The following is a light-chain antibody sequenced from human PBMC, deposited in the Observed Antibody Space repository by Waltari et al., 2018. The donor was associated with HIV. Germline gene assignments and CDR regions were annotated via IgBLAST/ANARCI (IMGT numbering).Light chain of an antibody. Sequence: SSELTQDPDVSVALGQTVRIACQGDSLRSYYASWYQQKPGQDPVLVIYGKNNRPSGIPDRFSGSRSGNMASLTITGTKAEDEADYYCNSRDSSGNHNDVCGPRTKVTVL. CDR2: GKN. V-gene: IGLV3-19*01. J-gene: IGLJ1*01. CDR3: NSRDSSGNHNDV. CDR1: SLRSYY.